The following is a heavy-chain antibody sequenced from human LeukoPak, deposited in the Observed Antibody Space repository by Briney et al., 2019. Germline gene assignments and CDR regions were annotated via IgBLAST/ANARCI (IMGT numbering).Heavy chain of an antibody. Sequence: PGGSLRLSCAASGFTFSSFAMDWVRQAPGKGLEWVSAISGSGDNTYYADSVKGRFTISRDNSKTTLFLQMNSLRAEDTAVYYCARVPGYYDSSGYYTVYWGQGTLVTVSS. CDR3: ARVPGYYDSSGYYTVY. CDR1: GFTFSSFA. D-gene: IGHD3-22*01. J-gene: IGHJ4*02. V-gene: IGHV3-23*01. CDR2: ISGSGDNT.